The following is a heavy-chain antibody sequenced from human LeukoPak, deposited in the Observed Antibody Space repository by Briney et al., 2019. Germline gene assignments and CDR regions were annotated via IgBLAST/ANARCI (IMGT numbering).Heavy chain of an antibody. Sequence: SETLSLTCTVSGGSISSYYWSWIRQPPGKGLEWIGYIYYSGCTNYNPSLKSRVTISVDTSKNRFSLKLSSVTAADTAVYYCARRYDSSGYYNQGVFDYWGQGTLVTVSS. CDR1: GGSISSYY. D-gene: IGHD3-22*01. CDR3: ARRYDSSGYYNQGVFDY. V-gene: IGHV4-59*08. J-gene: IGHJ4*02. CDR2: IYYSGCT.